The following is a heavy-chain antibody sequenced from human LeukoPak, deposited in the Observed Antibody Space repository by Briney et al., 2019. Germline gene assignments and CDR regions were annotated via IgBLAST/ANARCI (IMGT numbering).Heavy chain of an antibody. CDR1: GDSISSGDYY. D-gene: IGHD3-22*01. J-gene: IGHJ5*02. V-gene: IGHV4-61*02. CDR3: ARDIYDSSGYYYTNWFDP. CDR2: IYTSGST. Sequence: SETLSLTCTASGDSISSGDYYWSWIRQPAGKGLEWIGRIYTSGSTNYNPSLKSRVTISVDTSKNQFSLKLSSVTAADTAVYYCARDIYDSSGYYYTNWFDPWGQGTLVTVSS.